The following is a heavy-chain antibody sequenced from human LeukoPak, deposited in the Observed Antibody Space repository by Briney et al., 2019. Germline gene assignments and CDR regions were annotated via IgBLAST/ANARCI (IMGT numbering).Heavy chain of an antibody. Sequence: GGSLRLSCAASGTTFSNHAMTWVRQAPGKGLEWVSGITGSGANTYYAESVKGRFTISRDNSRNTLYLQMNSLRAEDAALYYCATRPATETYFGVFDYWGQGTLVTVSS. D-gene: IGHD1-1*01. V-gene: IGHV3-23*01. J-gene: IGHJ4*02. CDR1: GTTFSNHA. CDR3: ATRPATETYFGVFDY. CDR2: ITGSGANT.